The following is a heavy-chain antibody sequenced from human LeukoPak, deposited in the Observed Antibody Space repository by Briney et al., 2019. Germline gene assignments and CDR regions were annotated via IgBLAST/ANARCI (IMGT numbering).Heavy chain of an antibody. Sequence: PGESLKISCKGSGYTFTNYWIGWVRQMPGKGLEWMGIIFPGDSDIRYNPSFQGQVTISADKSIDTAYLRWNSLKASDTAMYYCARQGVPSVLIVFDYWGQGTLVTVSS. V-gene: IGHV5-51*01. CDR1: GYTFTNYW. CDR2: IFPGDSDI. D-gene: IGHD2-8*01. CDR3: ARQGVPSVLIVFDY. J-gene: IGHJ4*02.